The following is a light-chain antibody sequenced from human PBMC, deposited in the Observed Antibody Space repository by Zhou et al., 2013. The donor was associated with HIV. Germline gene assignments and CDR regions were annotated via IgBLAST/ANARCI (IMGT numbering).Light chain of an antibody. CDR3: QQRSYWPPT. J-gene: IGKJ4*01. CDR1: QSISYY. CDR2: DAS. V-gene: IGKV3-11*01. Sequence: EIVLTQSPATLSLSPGERATLSCRASQSISYYLAWYQQRPGQAPRLLIYDASNRATGIPARFSGSGSGTDFTLTISTLESEDFAVYYCQQRSYWPPTFGGGTKVEIK.